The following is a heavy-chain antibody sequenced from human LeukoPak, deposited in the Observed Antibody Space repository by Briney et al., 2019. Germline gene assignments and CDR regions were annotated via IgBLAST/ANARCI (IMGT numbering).Heavy chain of an antibody. CDR2: ISGSGGST. D-gene: IGHD3-22*01. CDR3: ARDMDYYDSSGRFDY. CDR1: GFTFSSYA. V-gene: IGHV3-23*01. J-gene: IGHJ4*02. Sequence: PGGSLRLSCAASGFTFSSYAMSWVRQAPGKGLEWVSAISGSGGSTYYADSVKGRFTISRDNSKNTLYLQMNSLRAEDTAVYYCARDMDYYDSSGRFDYWGQGTLVTVSS.